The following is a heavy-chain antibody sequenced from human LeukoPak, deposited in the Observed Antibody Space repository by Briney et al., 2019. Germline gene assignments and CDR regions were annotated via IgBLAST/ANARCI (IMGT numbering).Heavy chain of an antibody. CDR3: AKSVVPAARGGYFDY. Sequence: GRSLRLSCAASGFTFSSYGMHWVRPAPGKGLEWMAVISYDRSNKYYADSVKGRFTISRDNSKNTLYLQMNSLRDEDTAVYYCAKSVVPAARGGYFDYWGPGTLVTVSS. V-gene: IGHV3-30*18. J-gene: IGHJ4*02. CDR1: GFTFSSYG. CDR2: ISYDRSNK. D-gene: IGHD2-2*01.